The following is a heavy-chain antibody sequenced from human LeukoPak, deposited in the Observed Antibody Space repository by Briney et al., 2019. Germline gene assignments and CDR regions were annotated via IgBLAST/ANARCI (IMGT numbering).Heavy chain of an antibody. Sequence: GGSLRLSCAASEFTFSSYWMSWVRQAPGKGLEWVSAISSTGGTTYYADSVKGHFTISRDNSKNTVYLQMNSLSAEDTAVYYCAKNGDRGAYCSGGTCYPYYYYYMDVWGKGTTVTISS. CDR1: EFTFSSYW. CDR3: AKNGDRGAYCSGGTCYPYYYYYMDV. D-gene: IGHD2-15*01. CDR2: ISSTGGTT. V-gene: IGHV3-23*01. J-gene: IGHJ6*03.